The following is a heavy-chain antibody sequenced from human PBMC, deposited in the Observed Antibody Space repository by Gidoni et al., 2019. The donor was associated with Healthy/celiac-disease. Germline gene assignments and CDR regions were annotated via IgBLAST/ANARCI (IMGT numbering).Heavy chain of an antibody. CDR3: ARVGYNWNYGGRFDP. J-gene: IGHJ5*02. CDR1: GGSFSGYY. CDR2: INHSGST. V-gene: IGHV4-34*01. D-gene: IGHD1-7*01. Sequence: QVQLQQWGAGLLKPSETLSLTCAVYGGSFSGYYWSWIRQPPGKGLEWIGEINHSGSTNYNPSLKSRVTISVDTSKNQFSLKLSSVTAADTAVYYCARVGYNWNYGGRFDPWGQGTLVTVSS.